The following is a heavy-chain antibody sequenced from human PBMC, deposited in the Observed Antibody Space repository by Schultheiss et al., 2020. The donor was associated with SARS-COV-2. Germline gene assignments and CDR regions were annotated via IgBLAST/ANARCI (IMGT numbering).Heavy chain of an antibody. CDR1: GYSFTGYY. D-gene: IGHD1-26*01. CDR2: INPNSGGT. CDR3: ARAGWELLAGYYYGMDV. J-gene: IGHJ6*02. Sequence: ASVKVSCKASGYSFTGYYMHWVRQAPGQGLEWMGWINPNSGGTNYAQKFQGRVTITADESTSTAYMELSSLRSEDTAVYYCARAGWELLAGYYYGMDVWGQGTTVTVSS. V-gene: IGHV1-2*02.